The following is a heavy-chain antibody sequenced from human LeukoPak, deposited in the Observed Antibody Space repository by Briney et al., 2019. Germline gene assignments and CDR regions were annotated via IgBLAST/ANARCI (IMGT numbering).Heavy chain of an antibody. V-gene: IGHV1/OR15-3*02. D-gene: IGHD5-12*01. Sequence: KXSCXASGYTFTDYFMNWMRQAPGQRLEWMGWINAGNGNTKYSQKLQGRVTITRDTSASTAYMQLSSLRSDDMAVYYCVRDSAYSPDYWGQGSLVTVSP. CDR2: INAGNGNT. J-gene: IGHJ4*02. CDR1: GYTFTDYF. CDR3: VRDSAYSPDY.